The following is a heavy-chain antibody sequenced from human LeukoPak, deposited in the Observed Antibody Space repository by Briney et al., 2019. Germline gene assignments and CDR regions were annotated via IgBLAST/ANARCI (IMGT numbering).Heavy chain of an antibody. Sequence: ASVKVSCKASGHTFTGYYMHGVRQAPGEGLEWMGWINPNSGGTNYAQKFQGRVTMTRDTSISTAYMELSRLRSDDTAVYYCARTRPTGYQRYSSSCPDYWGQGTLVTVSS. CDR2: INPNSGGT. CDR1: GHTFTGYY. V-gene: IGHV1-2*02. J-gene: IGHJ4*02. CDR3: ARTRPTGYQRYSSSCPDY. D-gene: IGHD6-13*01.